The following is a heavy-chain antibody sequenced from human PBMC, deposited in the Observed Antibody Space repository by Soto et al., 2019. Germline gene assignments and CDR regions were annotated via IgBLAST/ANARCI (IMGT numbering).Heavy chain of an antibody. CDR3: ARGRVLRSGWFDP. CDR1: GDSITSGGYY. V-gene: IGHV4-31*03. CDR2: IYFTGSA. D-gene: IGHD1-26*01. J-gene: IGHJ5*02. Sequence: QVQLRESGPGLVKPSQALSLVCSVSGDSITSGGYYWTWLRQRPGKGLEWIGYIYFTGSAYYNPSLKSRMTMSVDTSKNQFSLRLSSVTAADTAFYYCARGRVLRSGWFDPWGQGTLVTVSS.